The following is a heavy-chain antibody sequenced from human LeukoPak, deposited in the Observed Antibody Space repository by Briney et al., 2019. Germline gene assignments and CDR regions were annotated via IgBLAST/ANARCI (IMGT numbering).Heavy chain of an antibody. CDR3: ARLNDFWSGYLDY. D-gene: IGHD3-3*01. J-gene: IGHJ4*02. CDR1: GFTFSSYA. V-gene: IGHV3-66*04. Sequence: GGSLRLSCAASGFTFSSYAMSWVRQAPGKGLEWVSVIYSGGSTYYADSVKGRFTISRDNSKNTLYLQMNSLRAEDTAVYYCARLNDFWSGYLDYWGQGTLVTVSS. CDR2: IYSGGST.